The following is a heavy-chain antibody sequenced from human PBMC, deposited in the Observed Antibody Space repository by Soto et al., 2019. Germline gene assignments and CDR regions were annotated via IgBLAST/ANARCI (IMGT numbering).Heavy chain of an antibody. J-gene: IGHJ6*03. CDR3: AKGPHGPALVHYYYYYMDV. CDR2: ISYDGSNK. V-gene: IGHV3-30*18. CDR1: GFTFSSYG. Sequence: QVQLVESGGGVVQPGRSLRLSCAASGFTFSSYGMHWVRQAPGKGLEWVAVISYDGSNKYYADSVKGRFTISRDNSKNTLYLQMNSLRAEDTAVYYCAKGPHGPALVHYYYYYMDVWGKGTTVTVSS.